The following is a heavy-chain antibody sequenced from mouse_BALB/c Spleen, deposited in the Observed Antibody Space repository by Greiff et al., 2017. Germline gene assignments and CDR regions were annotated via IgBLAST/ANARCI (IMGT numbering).Heavy chain of an antibody. D-gene: IGHD1-1*01. CDR2: ISYDGSN. V-gene: IGHV3-6*02. CDR3: ARGPYYGSLFDY. Sequence: EVKLVESGPGLVKPSQSLSLTCSVTGYSITSGYYWNWIRQFPGNKLEWMGYISYDGSNNYNPSLKNRISITRDTSKNQFFLKLNSVTTEDTATYYCARGPYYGSLFDYWGQGTTLTVSS. CDR1: GYSITSGYY. J-gene: IGHJ2*01.